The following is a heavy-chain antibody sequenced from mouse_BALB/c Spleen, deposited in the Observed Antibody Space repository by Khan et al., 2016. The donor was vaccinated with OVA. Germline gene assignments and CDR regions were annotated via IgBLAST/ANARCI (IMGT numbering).Heavy chain of an antibody. CDR2: INPTSGYT. V-gene: IGHV1-7*01. CDR3: TRDRIDY. CDR1: GYTFTTYW. J-gene: IGHJ2*01. Sequence: QVQLKESGAELAKPGASVKMSCKASGYTFTTYWMHWVKQRPGQGLEWIGYINPTSGYTDYNEKFKDRATLSADKSSSTAYMELSSLTSEDSAVYCRTRDRIDYWGQGTTLTVSS.